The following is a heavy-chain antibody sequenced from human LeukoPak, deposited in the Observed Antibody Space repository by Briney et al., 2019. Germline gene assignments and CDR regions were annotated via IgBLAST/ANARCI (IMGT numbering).Heavy chain of an antibody. Sequence: GGSLRLSCAASGFTFSSYSMNWVRQAPGKGLEWVSYISSSSSTIYYADSVKGRFTISRDNSKNTLYLQMNSLRAEDTAVYYCAKDGYYDRSDYWGQGTLVTVSS. V-gene: IGHV3-48*01. CDR2: ISSSSSTI. CDR1: GFTFSSYS. J-gene: IGHJ4*02. D-gene: IGHD3-22*01. CDR3: AKDGYYDRSDY.